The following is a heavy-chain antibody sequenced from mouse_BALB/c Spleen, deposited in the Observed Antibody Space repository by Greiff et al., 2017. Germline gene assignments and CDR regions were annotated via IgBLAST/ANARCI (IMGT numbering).Heavy chain of an antibody. CDR3: ARERDY. CDR1: GFTFTDYY. Sequence: EVQLVESGGGLVQPGGSLRLSCATSGFTFTDYYMSWVRQPPGKALEWLGFIRNKANGYTTEYSASVKGRFTISRDNSQSILYLQMNTLRAEDSATYYCARERDYWGQGTTLTVAS. CDR2: IRNKANGYTT. J-gene: IGHJ2*01. V-gene: IGHV7-3*02.